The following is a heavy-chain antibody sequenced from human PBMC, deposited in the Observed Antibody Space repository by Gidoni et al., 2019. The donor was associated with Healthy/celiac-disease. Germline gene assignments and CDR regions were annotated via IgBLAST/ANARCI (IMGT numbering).Heavy chain of an antibody. V-gene: IGHV4-39*01. D-gene: IGHD6-13*01. Sequence: QLQLQESGPGLVNPSETLSLPCPLSGGSISSSRSYWGWIRPPPGQGMEWIGSIYYSGSTSYNPSLKSRVTISVDTSKNQFSLKLSSVTAADTAVYYCARLREEQQLVPPYYYYYMDVWGKGTTVTVSS. CDR1: GGSISSSRSY. J-gene: IGHJ6*03. CDR3: ARLREEQQLVPPYYYYYMDV. CDR2: IYYSGST.